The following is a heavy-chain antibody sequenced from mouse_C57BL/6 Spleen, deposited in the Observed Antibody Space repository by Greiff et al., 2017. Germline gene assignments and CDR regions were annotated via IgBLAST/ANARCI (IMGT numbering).Heavy chain of an antibody. CDR1: GFTFSSYA. Sequence: EVHLVESGGGLVKPGGSLKLSCAASGFTFSSYAMSWVRQTPEKRLEWVATISDGGSYTYYPDNVKGRFTISRDNAKNNLYLQMSHLKSEDTAMYYCARDGTTMASWFAYWGQGTLVTVSA. J-gene: IGHJ3*01. V-gene: IGHV5-4*01. D-gene: IGHD2-1*01. CDR3: ARDGTTMASWFAY. CDR2: ISDGGSYT.